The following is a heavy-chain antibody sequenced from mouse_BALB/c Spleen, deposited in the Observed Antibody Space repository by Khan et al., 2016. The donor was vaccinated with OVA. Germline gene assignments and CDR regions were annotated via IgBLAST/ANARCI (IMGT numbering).Heavy chain of an antibody. Sequence: QVQLKQSGPGLVQPSQSLSITCTVSGFSLTSYGVHWVRQSPGKGLEWLGMIWSSGSTDYNATFISRLSISKDNSKSQVFFKMNSLQANDTAIYYCARNRNGYFAYWCQGTTLTVSS. D-gene: IGHD1-1*02. V-gene: IGHV2-2*02. CDR1: GFSLTSYG. J-gene: IGHJ2*01. CDR3: ARNRNGYFAY. CDR2: IWSSGST.